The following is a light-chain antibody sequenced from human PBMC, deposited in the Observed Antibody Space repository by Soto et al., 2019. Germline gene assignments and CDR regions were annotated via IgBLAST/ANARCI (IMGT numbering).Light chain of an antibody. Sequence: EIVLTQSPATLSLSPGERATLSCRASQSVSSYLALYQQKPGQAPRLLIYDASNRATGIPARFSGSGSGTDFTLTISSLEPEDFAVYYCQQRSNWPPTFGQGKRLEIK. J-gene: IGKJ5*01. CDR2: DAS. V-gene: IGKV3-11*01. CDR1: QSVSSY. CDR3: QQRSNWPPT.